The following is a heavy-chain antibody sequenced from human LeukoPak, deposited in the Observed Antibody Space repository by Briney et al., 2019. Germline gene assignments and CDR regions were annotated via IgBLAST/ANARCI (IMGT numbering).Heavy chain of an antibody. V-gene: IGHV1-2*02. Sequence: ASVKVSCKASGYTFTGYYMHWVRQAPGQELEWMGWINPNSGGTNYAQKFQGRVTMTRDTSISTAYMELSRLRSDDAAVYYCARGGYCSSTSCYDAFDIWGQGTMVTVSS. D-gene: IGHD2-2*01. J-gene: IGHJ3*02. CDR3: ARGGYCSSTSCYDAFDI. CDR2: INPNSGGT. CDR1: GYTFTGYY.